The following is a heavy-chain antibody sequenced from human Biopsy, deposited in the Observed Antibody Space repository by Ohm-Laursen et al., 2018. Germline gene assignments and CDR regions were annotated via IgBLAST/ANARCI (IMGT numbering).Heavy chain of an antibody. D-gene: IGHD6-6*01. V-gene: IGHV3-21*01. J-gene: IGHJ6*02. CDR1: GFIVSSYD. CDR2: ISETSSHI. CDR3: ARDSSRRAREGGMDV. Sequence: SLRLSCSASGFIVSSYDMNWVRQAPGKGLAWISYISETSSHIYDADSVRGRFTVARDIAKNSLYLQMNSLTVEDTAVYYCARDSSRRAREGGMDVWGQGTTVTVSS.